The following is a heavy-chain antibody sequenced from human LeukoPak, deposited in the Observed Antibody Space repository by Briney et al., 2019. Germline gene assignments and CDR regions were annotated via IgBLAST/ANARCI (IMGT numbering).Heavy chain of an antibody. CDR1: GYTLTELS. V-gene: IGHV1-24*01. D-gene: IGHD6-19*01. Sequence: ASVKVSCKVSGYTLTELSMHWVRQAPGKGLEWMGGFGPEDGETIYAQKFQGRVTMTEDTSTDTAYMELSSLRSEDTAVYYCATVPYSSGWYNFDYWGQGTLVTVSS. J-gene: IGHJ4*02. CDR2: FGPEDGET. CDR3: ATVPYSSGWYNFDY.